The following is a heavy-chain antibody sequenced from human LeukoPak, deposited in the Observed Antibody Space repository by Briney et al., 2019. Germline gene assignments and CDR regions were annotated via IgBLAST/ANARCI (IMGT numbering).Heavy chain of an antibody. CDR2: IYYSGST. D-gene: IGHD3-22*01. V-gene: IGHV4-61*08. CDR1: GGSISSGDYY. J-gene: IGHJ4*02. Sequence: PSETLSLTCTVSGGSISSGDYYWSWIRQPPGKGLEWIGYIYYSGSTNYNPSLKSRVTISVDTSKNQFSLKLSSVTAADTAVYYCARDVLGIDSSGYYHLIDYWGQGTLVTVSS. CDR3: ARDVLGIDSSGYYHLIDY.